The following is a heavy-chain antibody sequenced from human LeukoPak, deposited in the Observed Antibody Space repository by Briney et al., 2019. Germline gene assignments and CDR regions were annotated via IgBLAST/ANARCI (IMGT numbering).Heavy chain of an antibody. CDR2: MNPDTTYT. CDR3: ARGPPESTSSDY. J-gene: IGHJ4*02. D-gene: IGHD2-2*01. CDR1: GYTFSSYD. Sequence: ASVKVSCKASGYTFSSYDINWVRQATGQGLEWLGWMNPDTTYTGYAQKFQGRVTMTSNTPMNTAYMELRNLTSEDTAVYYCARGPPESTSSDYWGQGTLVTVSS. V-gene: IGHV1-8*01.